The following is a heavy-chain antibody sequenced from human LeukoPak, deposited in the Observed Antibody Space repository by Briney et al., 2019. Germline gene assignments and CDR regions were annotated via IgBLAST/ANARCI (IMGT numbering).Heavy chain of an antibody. J-gene: IGHJ4*02. D-gene: IGHD3-10*01. CDR3: ARDMVRGPLDY. CDR2: IYYSGST. Sequence: SETLSLTCTVSGGSFSSGSYYWSRIRQPPGKGLEWIGYIYYSGSTNYNPSLKSRITISVDTSKNQFSLKLSSVTAADTAVYYCARDMVRGPLDYWGRGTLVTVSS. V-gene: IGHV4-61*01. CDR1: GGSFSSGSYY.